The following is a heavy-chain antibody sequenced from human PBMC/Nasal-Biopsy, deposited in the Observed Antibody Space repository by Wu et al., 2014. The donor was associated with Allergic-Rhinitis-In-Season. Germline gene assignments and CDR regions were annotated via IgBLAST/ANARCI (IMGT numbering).Heavy chain of an antibody. CDR1: GGSISSGGYS. CDR2: IYHSGST. J-gene: IGHJ4*02. D-gene: IGHD2-15*01. Sequence: TLSLTCAVSGGSISSGGYSWSWIRQPPGKGLEWIGYIYHSGSTYYNPSLKSRVTISVDRSKNQFSLKLSSVTAADTAVYYCARDKGCSGGSCSRGAFDYWGQGTLVTVSS. V-gene: IGHV4-30-2*01. CDR3: ARDKGCSGGSCSRGAFDY.